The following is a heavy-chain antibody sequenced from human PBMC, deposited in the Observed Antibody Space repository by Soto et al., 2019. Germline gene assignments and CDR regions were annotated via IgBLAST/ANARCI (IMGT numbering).Heavy chain of an antibody. V-gene: IGHV5-51*01. Sequence: PGESLKISCKGSGYSFSSYWIAWVRQLPGKGLEWMAIIYPGDSDTTYSPSFQGQVTISADKSVSTAYLQWSSLKASDTAMYYCARRLRDYYGLEVWGQGTTVTVSS. J-gene: IGHJ6*02. CDR3: ARRLRDYYGLEV. CDR2: IYPGDSDT. CDR1: GYSFSSYW.